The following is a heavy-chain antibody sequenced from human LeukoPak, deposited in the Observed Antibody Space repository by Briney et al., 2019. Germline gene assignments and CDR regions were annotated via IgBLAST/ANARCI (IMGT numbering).Heavy chain of an antibody. J-gene: IGHJ4*02. CDR2: ISWSSGSI. V-gene: IGHV3-9*03. CDR1: GFTFDDYA. CDR3: AKDRFRDTAMAIDY. D-gene: IGHD5-18*01. Sequence: GGSLRLSCAASGFTFDDYAMHWVRQAPGRGLGWVSGISWSSGSIGYADSVKGRFTISRDNAKNSLYLQMNSLRAEDMALYYCAKDRFRDTAMAIDYWGQGTLVTVSS.